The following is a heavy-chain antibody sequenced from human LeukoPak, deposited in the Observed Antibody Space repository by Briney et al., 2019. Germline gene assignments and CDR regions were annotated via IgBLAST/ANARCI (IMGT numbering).Heavy chain of an antibody. CDR2: INPSGGST. CDR3: ARTYYDSSGYYNYFDY. D-gene: IGHD3-22*01. CDR1: GYTFTSYY. V-gene: IGHV1-46*01. Sequence: ASVKVSCKASGYTFTSYYMHWVRQAPGQGLEWMGIINPSGGSTSYAQKFQGRVTMTRDMSTSTVYMELSSLRSEDTVVYYCARTYYDSSGYYNYFDYWGQGTLVTVSS. J-gene: IGHJ4*02.